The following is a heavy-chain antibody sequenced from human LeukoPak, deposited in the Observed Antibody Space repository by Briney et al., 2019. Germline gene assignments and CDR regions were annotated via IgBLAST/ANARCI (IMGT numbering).Heavy chain of an antibody. V-gene: IGHV3-30-3*02. J-gene: IGHJ4*02. CDR2: ISYDGSNK. Sequence: GRSLRLSCAVSGLTFGSSAMHWVRQAPGKGLEWVAVISYDGSNKYYADSVKGRFTISRDNPKNTLYLQMNSLRAEDTAVYYCSMGGYSSSWRQGYWGQGTLVTVSS. CDR1: GLTFGSSA. D-gene: IGHD6-13*01. CDR3: SMGGYSSSWRQGY.